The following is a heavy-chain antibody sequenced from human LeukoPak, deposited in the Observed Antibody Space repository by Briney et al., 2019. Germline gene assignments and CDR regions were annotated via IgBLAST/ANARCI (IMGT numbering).Heavy chain of an antibody. V-gene: IGHV3-7*01. CDR3: AVSNWMDP. CDR2: IKRDGSEK. CDR1: GFTFSDVW. J-gene: IGHJ5*02. Sequence: PEGSLRLSCAGSGFTFSDVWMSWVRQAPGKGLEWVANIKRDGSEKYYVDSVKGRFTVSRDHARNSLYLQMNSLRAEDTAVYCCAVSNWMDPWRQGTLVTVSS.